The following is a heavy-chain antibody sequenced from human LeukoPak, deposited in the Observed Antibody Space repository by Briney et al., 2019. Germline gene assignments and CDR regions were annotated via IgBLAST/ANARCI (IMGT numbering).Heavy chain of an antibody. J-gene: IGHJ5*02. CDR1: GGSFSGYY. CDR2: INHSGST. V-gene: IGHV4-34*01. D-gene: IGHD6-19*01. Sequence: PPETLSLTCAVYGGSFSGYYWSWIRQPPGTGLAWIGEINHSGSTNYNPSLKSRVTISVDTSKNQFSLKLSSVTAADTAVYYCARRPFGSGWVKFDPWGQGTLVTVSS. CDR3: ARRPFGSGWVKFDP.